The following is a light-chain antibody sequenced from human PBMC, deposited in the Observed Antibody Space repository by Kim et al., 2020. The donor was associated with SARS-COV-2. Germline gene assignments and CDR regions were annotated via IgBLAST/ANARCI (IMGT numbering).Light chain of an antibody. CDR1: SSNIGDNY. J-gene: IGLJ2*01. CDR2: RNN. V-gene: IGLV1-47*01. Sequence: GQRITISCSGSSSNIGDNYVYWYQQRPGTAPKLLIYRNNQRPSGVPDRFSGSKSGTSASLAISGLRSEDEAYYYCAAWDDSLSGVVFGGGTRLTVL. CDR3: AAWDDSLSGVV.